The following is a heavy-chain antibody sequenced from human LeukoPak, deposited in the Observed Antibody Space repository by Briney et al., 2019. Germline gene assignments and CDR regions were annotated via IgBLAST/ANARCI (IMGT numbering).Heavy chain of an antibody. CDR1: GFSFSNHW. CDR2: INPDGTEK. V-gene: IGHV3-7*03. CDR3: VRDNRGIAVGSRDH. Sequence: GGSLRLSCAASGFSFSNHWMIWVRQAPGKGLEWVATINPDGTEKRYVDSVKGRFTISRDNGKNSLYLQMSSLRAEDTAVYYCVRDNRGIAVGSRDHGAQGTLVTVSS. D-gene: IGHD6-19*01. J-gene: IGHJ4*02.